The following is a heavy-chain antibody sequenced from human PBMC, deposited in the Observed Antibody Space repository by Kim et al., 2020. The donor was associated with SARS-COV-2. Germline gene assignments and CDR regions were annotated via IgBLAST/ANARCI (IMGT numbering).Heavy chain of an antibody. D-gene: IGHD6-19*01. CDR3: ARALAVAGTGGYY. V-gene: IGHV3-74*01. Sequence: YADSVKGRVTISRDNAKNTVYLQMISLRAEDTAVYYCARALAVAGTGGYYWGQGTLVTVSS. J-gene: IGHJ4*02.